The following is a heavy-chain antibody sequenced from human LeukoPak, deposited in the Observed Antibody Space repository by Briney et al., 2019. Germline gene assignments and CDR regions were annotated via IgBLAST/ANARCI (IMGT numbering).Heavy chain of an antibody. CDR3: ARGPNYYDSSGYYY. CDR2: ISSSGSTI. J-gene: IGHJ4*02. V-gene: IGHV3-48*03. D-gene: IGHD3-22*01. Sequence: GALRLSCAASGFTFNSYEMNWVRQAPGKGLEWVSYISSSGSTIYYADSVKGRFTISRDNAKNSLYLQMNSLRAEDTAVYYCARGPNYYDSSGYYYWGQGTLVTVSS. CDR1: GFTFNSYE.